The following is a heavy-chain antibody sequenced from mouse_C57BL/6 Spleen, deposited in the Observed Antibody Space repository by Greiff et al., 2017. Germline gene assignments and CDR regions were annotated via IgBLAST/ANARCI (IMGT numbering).Heavy chain of an antibody. J-gene: IGHJ2*01. CDR2: ISYDGSN. V-gene: IGHV3-6*01. CDR1: GYSITSGYY. CDR3: ARSLYYYGPGFDY. Sequence: ESGPGLVKPSQSLSLTCSVTGYSITSGYYWNWIRQFPGNKLEWMGYISYDGSNNYNPSLKNRISITRDTSKNQFFLKLNSVTTEDTATYYCARSLYYYGPGFDYWGQGTTLTVSS. D-gene: IGHD1-1*01.